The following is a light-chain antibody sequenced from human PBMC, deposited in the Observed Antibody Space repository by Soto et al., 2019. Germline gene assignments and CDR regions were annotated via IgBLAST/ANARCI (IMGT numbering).Light chain of an antibody. CDR1: SRDVGGYNY. J-gene: IGLJ2*01. CDR3: SSYAGSNNFVV. CDR2: EVS. V-gene: IGLV2-8*01. Sequence: QSVLTQPPSASGSPGQSVTISCTGTSRDVGGYNYVSWYQQHPGKAPKLMIYEVSKRPSGVPDRFSGSTSGNTASLTVSGLQAEDEADYYCSSYAGSNNFVVFGGGTKVTVL.